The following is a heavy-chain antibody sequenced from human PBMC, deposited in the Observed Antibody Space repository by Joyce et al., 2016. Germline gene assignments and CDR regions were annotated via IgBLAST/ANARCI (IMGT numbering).Heavy chain of an antibody. J-gene: IGHJ6*02. CDR2: IYYSGST. CDR1: GGSISSGGYY. CDR3: AREKRSGPTTKYYYYYYYGMDV. D-gene: IGHD1/OR15-1a*01. Sequence: QVQLQESGPGLVKPSQTLSLTCTVSGGSISSGGYYWSWSRQHPGKGLEWIGYIYYSGSTYYNPSLKSRVTISVDTSKNQFSLKLSSVTAADTAVYYCAREKRSGPTTKYYYYYYYGMDVWGQGTTVTVSS. V-gene: IGHV4-31*03.